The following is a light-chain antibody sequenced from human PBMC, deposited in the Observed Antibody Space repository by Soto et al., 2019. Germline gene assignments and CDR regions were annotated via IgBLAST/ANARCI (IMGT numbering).Light chain of an antibody. Sequence: EIVLTQSPGTLSLSPGERVTLSCRASRSVSGSYLAWYQQKPGQAPRVLIYSASLRATGIPDRFSGSGSGTGFSLTISRLEPEDFAVYYCQQYGSSPITFGQGTRLGIK. V-gene: IGKV3-20*01. CDR1: RSVSGSY. CDR3: QQYGSSPIT. CDR2: SAS. J-gene: IGKJ5*01.